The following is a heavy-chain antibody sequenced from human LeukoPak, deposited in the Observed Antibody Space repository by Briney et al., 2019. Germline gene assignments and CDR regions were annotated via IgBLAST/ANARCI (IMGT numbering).Heavy chain of an antibody. CDR2: ISASGVST. J-gene: IGHJ4*02. D-gene: IGHD4-17*01. CDR3: AKDRETRYGEFDC. Sequence: PGGSLRLSCAASGFTFSSYAMSWVRQAPGKGLEWVSTISASGVSTYYADSVKGRFTISRDNSKNTVYLQMNSLRAEDTAVYYCAKDRETRYGEFDCWGQGTLVTVSS. CDR1: GFTFSSYA. V-gene: IGHV3-23*01.